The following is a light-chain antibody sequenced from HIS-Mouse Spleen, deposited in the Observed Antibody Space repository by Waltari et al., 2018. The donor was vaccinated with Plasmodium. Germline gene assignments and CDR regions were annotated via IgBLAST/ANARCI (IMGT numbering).Light chain of an antibody. CDR2: DAS. J-gene: IGKJ5*01. Sequence: EIVLTQSPATLSLSPGDRATLSCRASQSVSSYLACYQQKPGQAPRLLIYDASNRATGIPARFSGSGSGTDFTLTISSLEPEDFALYYCQQRSNWPPTFGQGTRLEIK. V-gene: IGKV3-11*01. CDR1: QSVSSY. CDR3: QQRSNWPPT.